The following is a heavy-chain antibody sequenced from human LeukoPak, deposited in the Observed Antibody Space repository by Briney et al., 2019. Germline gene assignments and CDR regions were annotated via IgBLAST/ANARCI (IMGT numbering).Heavy chain of an antibody. D-gene: IGHD3-16*02. J-gene: IGHJ4*02. CDR1: GFTFSSYA. CDR3: TTNYDYVWGSYRYDLASFA. CDR2: ISGSGGST. Sequence: GGSLRLSCAASGFTFSSYAMSWVRQAPGKGLEWVSAISGSGGSTYYADSVKGRFTISRDNSKNTLYLQMNSLRAEDTAVYYCTTNYDYVWGSYRYDLASFAWGQGTLVTVSS. V-gene: IGHV3-23*01.